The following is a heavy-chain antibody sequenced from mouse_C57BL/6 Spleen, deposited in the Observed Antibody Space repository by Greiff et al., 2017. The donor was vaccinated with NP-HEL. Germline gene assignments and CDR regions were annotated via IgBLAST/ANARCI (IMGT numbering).Heavy chain of an antibody. CDR3: ARSGYDYDGAMDY. J-gene: IGHJ4*01. CDR2: IDPSDSYT. CDR1: GYTFTSYW. V-gene: IGHV1-69*01. Sequence: QVQLQQPGAELVMPGASVKLSCKASGYTFTSYWMHWVKQRPGQGLEWIGEIDPSDSYTNYNRKFKGKSTLTVDKSSSTAYMQLSSLTSEDSAVYYCARSGYDYDGAMDYWGQGTSVTVSS. D-gene: IGHD2-4*01.